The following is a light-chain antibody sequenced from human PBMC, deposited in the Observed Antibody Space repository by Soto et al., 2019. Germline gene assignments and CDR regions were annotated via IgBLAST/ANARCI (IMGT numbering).Light chain of an antibody. V-gene: IGKV1-13*02. CDR1: QGISGA. CDR2: DAS. Sequence: AIQLTQSPSSLSASVRDRVTITCRASQGISGALAWYQQKPGKAPKLLIYDASTLESGVPSRFSGSGSGTEFTLTISSLQPEDFAAYYCQQFNTYPFTFGPGTKVDIK. CDR3: QQFNTYPFT. J-gene: IGKJ3*01.